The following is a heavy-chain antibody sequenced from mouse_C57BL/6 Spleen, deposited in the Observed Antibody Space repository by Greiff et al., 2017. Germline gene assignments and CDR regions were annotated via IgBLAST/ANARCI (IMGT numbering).Heavy chain of an antibody. Sequence: QVQLQQPGAELVRPGSSVKLSCKASGYTFTSYWMDWVKQRPGQGLEWIGNIYPSDSETHYNQKFTDKATLTVDKSSSTAYMQLSSLTSEDSAVYYCAREATVVPYAMDDWGQGTSVTVSS. V-gene: IGHV1-61*01. J-gene: IGHJ4*01. CDR3: AREATVVPYAMDD. CDR2: IYPSDSET. D-gene: IGHD1-1*01. CDR1: GYTFTSYW.